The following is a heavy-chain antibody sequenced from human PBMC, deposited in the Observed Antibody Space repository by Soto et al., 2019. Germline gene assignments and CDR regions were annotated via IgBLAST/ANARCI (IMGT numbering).Heavy chain of an antibody. V-gene: IGHV3-48*02. Sequence: VQLVESGGGLVQPGGSLRLSCAASGFTFSSYSMNWIRQAPGKGLEWVSYISSSSSTIYYGDSVKGRFTISRDNAKNSLYLQVNSLRDEDTAVYYCATKAGQHLAHGSSAYYFDYWGQGTLVTVSS. CDR2: ISSSSSTI. D-gene: IGHD6-13*01. CDR3: ATKAGQHLAHGSSAYYFDY. J-gene: IGHJ4*02. CDR1: GFTFSSYS.